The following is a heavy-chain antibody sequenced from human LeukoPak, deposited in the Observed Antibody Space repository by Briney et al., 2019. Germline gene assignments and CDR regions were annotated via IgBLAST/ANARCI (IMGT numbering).Heavy chain of an antibody. J-gene: IGHJ4*02. Sequence: ASVKVSCKASGYIFTDYYLHWVRQAPGQGLGWMGDITPNSGGASYAQKFQGRITVTRDTSISTAYMELRSLRSDDTAVYYCARGRAVTTTGSQILFAYWGQGILVTVSS. CDR1: GYIFTDYY. D-gene: IGHD1-1*01. CDR2: ITPNSGGA. V-gene: IGHV1-2*02. CDR3: ARGRAVTTTGSQILFAY.